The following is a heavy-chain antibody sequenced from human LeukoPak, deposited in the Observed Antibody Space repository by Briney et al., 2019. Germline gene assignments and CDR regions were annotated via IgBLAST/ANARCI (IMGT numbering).Heavy chain of an antibody. D-gene: IGHD5-12*01. CDR1: GFTFSSYG. CDR3: TTSGGGYDYYYYYMDV. V-gene: IGHV3-73*01. J-gene: IGHJ6*03. Sequence: GGSLRLSCAASGFTFSSYGMHWVRQASGKGLEWVGRIRSKANSYATAYAASVKGRFTISRDDSKNTAYLQMNSLKTEDTAVYYCTTSGGGYDYYYYYMDVWGKGTTVTISS. CDR2: IRSKANSYAT.